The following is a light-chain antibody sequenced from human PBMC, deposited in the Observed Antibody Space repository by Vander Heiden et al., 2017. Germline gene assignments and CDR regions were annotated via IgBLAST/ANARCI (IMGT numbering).Light chain of an antibody. CDR2: RAS. J-gene: IGKJ4*01. V-gene: IGKV3-20*01. CDR3: QQDPSSLT. Sequence: EIVLTQSPGTLSLSPGERATLSCRASQSVGSMFLAWSQQKPGKAPRLLMYRASSRATGIPARSSGSGSVPDFTLTSIRPEPEDFAVYYWQQDPSSLTFGGRTKVQIK. CDR1: QSVGSMF.